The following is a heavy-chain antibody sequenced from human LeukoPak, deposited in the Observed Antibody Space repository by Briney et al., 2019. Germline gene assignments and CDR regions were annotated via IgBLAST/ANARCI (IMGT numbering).Heavy chain of an antibody. D-gene: IGHD1-1*01. V-gene: IGHV1-69*04. CDR2: IIPILGIA. Sequence: SVKVSCKASGGTFSSYAISWVRRAPGQGLEWMGRIIPILGIANYAQKFQGRVTITADKSTSTAYMELSSLRSEDTAVYYCARGPPYRLNWFDPWGQGTLVTVSS. CDR1: GGTFSSYA. CDR3: ARGPPYRLNWFDP. J-gene: IGHJ5*02.